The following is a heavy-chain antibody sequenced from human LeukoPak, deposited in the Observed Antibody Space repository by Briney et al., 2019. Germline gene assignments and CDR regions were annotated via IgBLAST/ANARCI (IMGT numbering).Heavy chain of an antibody. CDR2: IIPIFGTA. D-gene: IGHD6-13*01. CDR3: ARGRAAAGTFYYFDY. CDR1: GGTFSSYA. Sequence: SVKVSCKASGGTFSSYAISWVRQPPGQGLEWMGGIIPIFGTANYAQKFQGRVTITTDESTSTAYMELSSLRSEDTAVYYCARGRAAAGTFYYFDYWGQGTLVTVSS. J-gene: IGHJ4*02. V-gene: IGHV1-69*05.